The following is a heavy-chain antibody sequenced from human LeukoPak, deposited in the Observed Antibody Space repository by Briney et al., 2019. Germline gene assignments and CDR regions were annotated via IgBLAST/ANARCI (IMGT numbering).Heavy chain of an antibody. Sequence: PSETLSLTCTVSGGSISSGSYYWSWIRQPAGKGLEWIGRIYTSGSTNYNPSLKSRVTISVDTSKNQFSLKLSSVTAADTAVYYCARSSRWDAFDIWGQGTMVTVSS. J-gene: IGHJ3*02. D-gene: IGHD4-23*01. CDR1: GGSISSGSYY. V-gene: IGHV4-61*02. CDR3: ARSSRWDAFDI. CDR2: IYTSGST.